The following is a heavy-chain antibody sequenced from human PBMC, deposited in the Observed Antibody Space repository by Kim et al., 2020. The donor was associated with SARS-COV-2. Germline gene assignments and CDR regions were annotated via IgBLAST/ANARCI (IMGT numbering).Heavy chain of an antibody. Sequence: SETLSLTCSVSGVSMNNQYWTWIRQPPGKGLEWVGYVYSTGPTNQNPSLKSRVTMSVDTSTNQFSLKLYSVTAEDTAVYYCARHYVADDPYNSGWYGLDSWGQGILVTVSS. V-gene: IGHV4-59*08. CDR2: VYSTGPT. CDR3: ARHYVADDPYNSGWYGLDS. D-gene: IGHD6-19*01. J-gene: IGHJ4*02. CDR1: GVSMNNQY.